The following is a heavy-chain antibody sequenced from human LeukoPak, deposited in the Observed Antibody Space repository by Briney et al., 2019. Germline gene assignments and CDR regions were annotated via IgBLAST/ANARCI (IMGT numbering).Heavy chain of an antibody. CDR1: GGSISSGSYY. D-gene: IGHD3-10*01. CDR2: IYTSGST. CDR3: ARLTITGSPVVYYFDY. Sequence: SQTLSLTCTVSGGSISSGSYYWSWIRQPAGKVLEWIGRIYTSGSTSYNPSRKSRVTISVDTAKNLFSTKFSSVTAADTAVYYCARLTITGSPVVYYFDYWGQGTLVTVSS. V-gene: IGHV4-61*02. J-gene: IGHJ4*02.